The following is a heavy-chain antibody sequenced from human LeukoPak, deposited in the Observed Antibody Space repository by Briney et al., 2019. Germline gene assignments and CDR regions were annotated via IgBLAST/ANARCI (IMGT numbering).Heavy chain of an antibody. CDR1: GFTFSNYS. J-gene: IGHJ3*02. Sequence: GGSLRLSCAASGFTFSNYSMNWVRQAPGKGLEWVSSISSSSYSYIYYADSVKGRFTISRDNAKNSLYLQMNSLRAEDTAVYYCARAQGYYTGGSWYSDRGVDAFDIWGQGTMVTVSS. CDR3: ARAQGYYTGGSWYSDRGVDAFDI. V-gene: IGHV3-21*01. CDR2: ISSSSYSYI. D-gene: IGHD2-15*01.